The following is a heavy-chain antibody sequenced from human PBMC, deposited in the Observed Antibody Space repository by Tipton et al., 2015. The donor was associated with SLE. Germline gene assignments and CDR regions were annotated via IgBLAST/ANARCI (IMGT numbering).Heavy chain of an antibody. CDR3: ARGKGWSFDY. CDR2: IYYSGST. Sequence: GLVKPSETLSLICAVSGYSFSSSYYWGWIRQPPGKGLEWIGSIYYSGSTSYNPSLKSRVTMSVDTSKNQFSLRLSSVTAADTAVYYCARGKGWSFDYWGQGTLVTVSS. J-gene: IGHJ4*02. CDR1: GYSFSSSYY. D-gene: IGHD6-19*01. V-gene: IGHV4-38-2*01.